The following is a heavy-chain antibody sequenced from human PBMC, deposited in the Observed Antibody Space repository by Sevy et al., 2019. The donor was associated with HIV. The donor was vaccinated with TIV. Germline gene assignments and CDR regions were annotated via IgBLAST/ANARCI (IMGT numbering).Heavy chain of an antibody. V-gene: IGHV3-49*04. Sequence: GGSLRLSCTASGFTFGDYAMSWVRQAPGKGLEWVGFIRSKAYGGTTEYAASVKGRFTISRDDSKSIAYLQMNSLKTEDTAVYYCTRDRTYYDFWSGYSGGNWFDPWGQGTLVTDSS. CDR2: IRSKAYGGTT. D-gene: IGHD3-3*01. CDR1: GFTFGDYA. CDR3: TRDRTYYDFWSGYSGGNWFDP. J-gene: IGHJ5*02.